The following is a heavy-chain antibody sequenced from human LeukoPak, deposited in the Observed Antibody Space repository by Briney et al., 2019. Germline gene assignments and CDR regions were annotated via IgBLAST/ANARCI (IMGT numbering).Heavy chain of an antibody. J-gene: IGHJ4*02. V-gene: IGHV3-23*01. CDR3: ALSAAGTGSSDY. Sequence: GGSLRLSCAASGFTFSSYAMSWVRQAPGKGLEWVSAISGSGGSTYYADSVKGRFTISRDNSKNTLYLQLNSLRAEDPAVYYCALSAAGTGSSDYWGQGTLVTVSS. D-gene: IGHD6-13*01. CDR2: ISGSGGST. CDR1: GFTFSSYA.